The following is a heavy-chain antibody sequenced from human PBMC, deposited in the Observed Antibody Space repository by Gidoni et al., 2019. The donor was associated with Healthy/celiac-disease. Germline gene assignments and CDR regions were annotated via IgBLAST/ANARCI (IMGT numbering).Heavy chain of an antibody. CDR2: IIPIFGTA. D-gene: IGHD6-13*01. CDR1: GGTFSSYA. J-gene: IGHJ6*02. CDR3: ARAAGGFGMDV. V-gene: IGHV1-69*06. Sequence: GSSVKVSCKATGGTFSSYAISWVRQAPGQGLEWMGGIIPIFGTANHAQKFQGRVTITADKSTSTAYMELGNLRSEDTAVYYCARAAGGFGMDVWGQGTTVTVSS.